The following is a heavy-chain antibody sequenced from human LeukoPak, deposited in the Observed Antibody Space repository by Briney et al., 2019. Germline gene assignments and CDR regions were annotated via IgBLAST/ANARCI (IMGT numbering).Heavy chain of an antibody. CDR2: IYYSGST. V-gene: IGHV4-59*01. Sequence: SETLSLTCTVSGGSISSYYWSWIRQPPGKGLEWIGYIYYSGSTNSNPSLKSRVTISVATSKNQFSLKLSSVTAAATAVYYCARAVRSGSFDSWGQGTLVTVSS. CDR3: ARAVRSGSFDS. CDR1: GGSISSYY. J-gene: IGHJ4*02. D-gene: IGHD3-10*01.